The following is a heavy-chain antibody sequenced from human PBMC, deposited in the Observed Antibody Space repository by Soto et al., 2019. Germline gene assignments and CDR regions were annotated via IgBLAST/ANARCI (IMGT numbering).Heavy chain of an antibody. Sequence: VVPQRLSCGAAGLSCSDYGMRRVRQDPGKGLEWVAVIWFDGTDKYYADSVKGRFTVSRDNSKNTLFLQVNSLRPEDTAVYYCARQYSRSSSGLSSWGQGTLVTVSS. J-gene: IGHJ5*02. CDR1: GLSCSDYG. CDR3: ARQYSRSSSGLSS. D-gene: IGHD5-12*01. V-gene: IGHV3-33*01. CDR2: IWFDGTDK.